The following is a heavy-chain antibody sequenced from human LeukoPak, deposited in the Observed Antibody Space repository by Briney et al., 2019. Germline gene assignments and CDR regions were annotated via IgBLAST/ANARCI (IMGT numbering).Heavy chain of an antibody. D-gene: IGHD1-7*01. CDR3: ARIAGTTDFDY. V-gene: IGHV3-7*05. J-gene: IGHJ4*02. CDR2: IKQDGSEK. CDR1: GFTFSSYW. Sequence: PGGSLRLSCVASGFTFSSYWMSWVRQAPGKGLEWVANIKQDGSEKYYVDSVKGRFTISRDNAKTSLYLQMNSLRAEDTAVYYCARIAGTTDFDYWGQGTLVTVSS.